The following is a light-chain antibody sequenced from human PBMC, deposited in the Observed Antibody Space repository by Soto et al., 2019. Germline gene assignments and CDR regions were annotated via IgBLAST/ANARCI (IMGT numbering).Light chain of an antibody. V-gene: IGLV2-14*01. CDR1: SSDVGAYTY. CDR3: SSYTTSNTLV. J-gene: IGLJ2*01. Sequence: QSALTQPASVSGSPGQSITISCTGTSSDVGAYTYVSWYQQHPGKAPKLMIFEVSDRPSGVSIRFSGSKSGNTASLTISGLQAEDEADYYCSSYTTSNTLVFGGGTKLTVL. CDR2: EVS.